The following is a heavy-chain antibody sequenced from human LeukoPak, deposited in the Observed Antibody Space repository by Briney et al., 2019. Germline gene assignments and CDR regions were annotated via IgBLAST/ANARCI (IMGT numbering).Heavy chain of an antibody. V-gene: IGHV5-51*01. Sequence: GEPLKISCKASGYSFPNYWIGWVRQMPGKGLEWMGIIYPGDSDTRNSPSFQGQVTISADKSINTAYLQWKSLKASDTAMYFCARHGPVPDTADALDIWGQGTMVTVSS. J-gene: IGHJ3*02. CDR2: IYPGDSDT. D-gene: IGHD2-2*01. CDR3: ARHGPVPDTADALDI. CDR1: GYSFPNYW.